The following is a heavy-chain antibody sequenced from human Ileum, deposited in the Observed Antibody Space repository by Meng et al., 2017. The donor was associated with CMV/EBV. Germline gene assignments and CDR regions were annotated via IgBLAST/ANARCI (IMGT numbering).Heavy chain of an antibody. CDR3: ARFRIAALGNLFDP. D-gene: IGHD6-13*01. V-gene: IGHV4-30-4*08. CDR2: IFFSGNT. CDR1: GASISIGDYY. J-gene: IGHJ5*02. Sequence: QLQLQESGPGLFNPSQSLSLSGTVSGASISIGDYYWSSIRQPPGKGLEWIGYIFFSGNTYYNPSLNNRVIISIDTPRNQFSLKVDSVTAADTAVYYCARFRIAALGNLFDPWGHGTLVTVSS.